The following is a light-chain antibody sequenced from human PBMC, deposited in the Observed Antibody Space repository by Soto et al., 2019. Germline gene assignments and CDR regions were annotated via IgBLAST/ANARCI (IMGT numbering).Light chain of an antibody. CDR3: QQYYSYPPIT. V-gene: IGKV1-8*01. Sequence: IRMTQSPSSLSASTGDRVTNTCRASQGISSYLAWYQQKPGKAPKLLIYAASTLQSGVPSRFSGSGSGTDFTLTISCLQSEDFATYYCQQYYSYPPITFGQGTRLEIK. CDR1: QGISSY. J-gene: IGKJ5*01. CDR2: AAS.